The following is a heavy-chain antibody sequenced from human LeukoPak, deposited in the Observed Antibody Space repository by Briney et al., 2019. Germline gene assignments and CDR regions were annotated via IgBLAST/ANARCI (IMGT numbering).Heavy chain of an antibody. CDR3: AKRQGGAAAPAPYDY. CDR1: GFTFSGYA. J-gene: IGHJ4*02. V-gene: IGHV3-23*01. Sequence: GGSLRLSCAASGFTFSGYAMSWVRQAPGKGLEWVSAISGSGGSTYYADSVKGRFTISRDNSKNTLYLQMNSLRAEDTAVYYCAKRQGGAAAPAPYDYWGQGTLVTVSS. CDR2: ISGSGGST. D-gene: IGHD6-13*01.